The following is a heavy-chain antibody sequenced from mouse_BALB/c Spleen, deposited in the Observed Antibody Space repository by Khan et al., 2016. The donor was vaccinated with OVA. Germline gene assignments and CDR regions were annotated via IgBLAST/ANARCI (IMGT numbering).Heavy chain of an antibody. D-gene: IGHD1-1*01. J-gene: IGHJ4*01. CDR2: VTYSGNT. CDR3: ARSYGSWAMDY. V-gene: IGHV3-8*02. Sequence: EVQLESGPSLVKPSQTLSLTCSVTGDSITSGFWNWIRKFPGNKFEYMGYVTYSGNTYYNPSLKSRISITRDTSKSQYYLQVNFGTTEETATDFCARSYGSWAMDYWGQGTSVTVSS. CDR1: GDSITSGF.